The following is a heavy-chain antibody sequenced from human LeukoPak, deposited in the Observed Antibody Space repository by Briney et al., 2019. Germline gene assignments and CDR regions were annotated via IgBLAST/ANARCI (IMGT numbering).Heavy chain of an antibody. Sequence: ASVKVSCKASGYTFTSYDINWVRQATGQGLEWMGWMNPNSGNTGYAQKFQGRVTITRNTSISTAYMELSSLRSEDTAVYYCARNLLDYYDSSESSDSGGYCFDYWGQGTLVTVSS. CDR3: ARNLLDYYDSSESSDSGGYCFDY. J-gene: IGHJ4*02. CDR2: MNPNSGNT. CDR1: GYTFTSYD. V-gene: IGHV1-8*03. D-gene: IGHD3-22*01.